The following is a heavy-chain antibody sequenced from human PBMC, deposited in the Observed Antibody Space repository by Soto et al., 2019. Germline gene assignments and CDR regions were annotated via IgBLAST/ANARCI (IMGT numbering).Heavy chain of an antibody. J-gene: IGHJ4*02. CDR3: ARGYSSGPDY. Sequence: EVQLVESGGGLVQPGGSLRLSCAASGFTFRDHWMHWVRQAPGKGLVCVSRINSDGSTTTYADSVQGRFTISRDNAKSTLYLQLNSLRAEDTALYYCARGYSSGPDYWGQGTLVTVSS. D-gene: IGHD6-19*01. CDR1: GFTFRDHW. CDR2: INSDGSTT. V-gene: IGHV3-74*01.